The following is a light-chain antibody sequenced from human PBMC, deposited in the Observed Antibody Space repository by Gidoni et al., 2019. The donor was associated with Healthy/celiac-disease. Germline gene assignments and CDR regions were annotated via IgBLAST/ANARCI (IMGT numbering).Light chain of an antibody. V-gene: IGLV2-11*01. Sequence: QSALTPPRSALTPGPSVTISCTGTSSDVGGYNYVSWYQQHPGKAPKRMIYDVSKRPSGVPDRFSGSKSGNTASLTISGLQAEDEADYYCCSYAGSYTYVFGTGTKVTVL. J-gene: IGLJ1*01. CDR1: SSDVGGYNY. CDR2: DVS. CDR3: CSYAGSYTYV.